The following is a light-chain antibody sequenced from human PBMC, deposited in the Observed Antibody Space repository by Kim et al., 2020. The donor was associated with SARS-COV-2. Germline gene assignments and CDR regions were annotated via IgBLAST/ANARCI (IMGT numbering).Light chain of an antibody. CDR1: SRDIGAYKY. CDR2: DVS. J-gene: IGLJ1*01. Sequence: QSALTQPASVSGSPGQSITISCTGTSRDIGAYKYVSWYQQHPDKAPKLMIYDVSNRPSGVSNRFSGSTSGNTASLTISGLQAEDEADYYCSSYTTSNSYVFGTGTKVTVL. V-gene: IGLV2-14*03. CDR3: SSYTTSNSYV.